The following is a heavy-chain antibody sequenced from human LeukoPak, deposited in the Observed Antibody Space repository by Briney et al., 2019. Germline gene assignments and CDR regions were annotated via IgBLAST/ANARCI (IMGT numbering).Heavy chain of an antibody. J-gene: IGHJ6*03. CDR1: GYSFTSYW. Sequence: GESLKISCKGSGYSFTSYWIGWVRQMPGKGLEWMGIIYPGDSDTRYSPSFQGQVTISADKSISTAYLRWSSLKASDTAMYYCARHGDSPYYDFWSGGWGPYYYYMDVWGKGTTVTVSS. V-gene: IGHV5-51*01. CDR2: IYPGDSDT. D-gene: IGHD3-3*01. CDR3: ARHGDSPYYDFWSGGWGPYYYYMDV.